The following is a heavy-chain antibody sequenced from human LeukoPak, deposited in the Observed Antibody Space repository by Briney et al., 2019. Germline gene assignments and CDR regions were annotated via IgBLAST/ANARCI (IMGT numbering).Heavy chain of an antibody. CDR2: IYYSGST. CDR1: GGSISSYY. V-gene: IGHV4-59*08. Sequence: SETLSLTCTVSGGSISSYYWSWIRQPPGKGLEWIGYIYYSGSTNYNPSLKSRVTISVDTSKNQFSLKLSSVTAADTAVYYCARSNYYDSSGLDYWGQGTLVTVSS. J-gene: IGHJ4*02. CDR3: ARSNYYDSSGLDY. D-gene: IGHD3-22*01.